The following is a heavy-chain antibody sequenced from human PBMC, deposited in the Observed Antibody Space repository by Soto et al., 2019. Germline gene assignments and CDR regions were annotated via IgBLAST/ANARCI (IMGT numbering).Heavy chain of an antibody. Sequence: EVQLVETGGGLIQPGGSLRLSCAASGFTVSSNYMSWVRQAPGKGLEWVSVIYSGGSTYYADSVKGRFTISRDNSKNTLYLQMNSLRAEDTAVYYCAREWGQGDLPRPYWGQGTLVTVSS. CDR3: AREWGQGDLPRPY. CDR2: IYSGGST. CDR1: GFTVSSNY. D-gene: IGHD2-21*02. V-gene: IGHV3-53*02. J-gene: IGHJ4*02.